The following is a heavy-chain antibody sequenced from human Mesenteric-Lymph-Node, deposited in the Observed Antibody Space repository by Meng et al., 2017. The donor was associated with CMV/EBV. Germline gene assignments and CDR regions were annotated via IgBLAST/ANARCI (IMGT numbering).Heavy chain of an antibody. CDR1: GFTFSSYA. J-gene: IGHJ6*02. V-gene: IGHV3-30*04. Sequence: GGSLRLSCAASGFTFSSYAMHWVRQAPGKGLEWVAVISYDGSNKYYADSVKGRFTISRDNSKNTLYLQMNSLRAEDTAVYYCARPAGWGDYGYYYYGMDVWGQGTTVTVSS. CDR3: ARPAGWGDYGYYYYGMDV. D-gene: IGHD4-17*01. CDR2: ISYDGSNK.